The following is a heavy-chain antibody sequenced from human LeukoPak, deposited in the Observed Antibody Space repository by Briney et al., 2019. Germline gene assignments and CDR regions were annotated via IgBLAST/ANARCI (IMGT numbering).Heavy chain of an antibody. V-gene: IGHV3-20*04. Sequence: PGGSLRLSCAASGFTFDDYGMSWVRQAPGKGLEWVSGINWNGGSTGYADSVKGRFTISRDNAKNSLYLQMNSLRAEDTALYYCARGFDWNYFSGYFQHWGQGTLVTVSS. J-gene: IGHJ1*01. CDR1: GFTFDDYG. CDR3: ARGFDWNYFSGYFQH. CDR2: INWNGGST. D-gene: IGHD1-7*01.